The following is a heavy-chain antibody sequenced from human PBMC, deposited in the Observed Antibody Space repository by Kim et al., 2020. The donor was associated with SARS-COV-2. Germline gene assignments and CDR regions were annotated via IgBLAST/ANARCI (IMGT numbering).Heavy chain of an antibody. Sequence: GESLKISCKGSGYSFTSYWIGWVRQMPGKGLEWMGIIYPGDSDTRYSPSFQGQVTISADKSISTAYLQWSSLKASDTAMYYCARQGEWFGELSRYYYGMDVWGQGTTVTVSS. V-gene: IGHV5-51*01. CDR3: ARQGEWFGELSRYYYGMDV. CDR2: IYPGDSDT. J-gene: IGHJ6*02. D-gene: IGHD3-10*01. CDR1: GYSFTSYW.